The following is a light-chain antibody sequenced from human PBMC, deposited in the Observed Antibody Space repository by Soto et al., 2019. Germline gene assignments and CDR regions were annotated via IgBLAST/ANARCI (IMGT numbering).Light chain of an antibody. CDR1: QSINTY. Sequence: DIPMTQSPSSLSASVGDRVTITCRASQSINTYLNWYQQRPGKAPNFLIYAASSLQSGVPSRFSGSGSGTDFTLPISSLQPEDFATYYCQQSYGTLITFGQGTRLEIK. CDR2: AAS. CDR3: QQSYGTLIT. V-gene: IGKV1-39*01. J-gene: IGKJ5*01.